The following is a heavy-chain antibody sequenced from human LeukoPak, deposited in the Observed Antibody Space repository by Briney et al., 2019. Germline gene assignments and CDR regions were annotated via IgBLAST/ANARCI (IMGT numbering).Heavy chain of an antibody. CDR2: ISYDGSNK. V-gene: IGHV3-30-3*01. D-gene: IGHD4-17*01. J-gene: IGHJ6*02. CDR1: GFTFSSYA. CDR3: ARPDYGDYFATNYYGMDV. Sequence: GRSLRLSCAASGFTFSSYAMHWVRQAPGKGLEWVAVISYDGSNKYYADSVKGRFTISRDNSKNTLYLQMNSLRAEDTAVYYCARPDYGDYFATNYYGMDVWGQGTTVTVSS.